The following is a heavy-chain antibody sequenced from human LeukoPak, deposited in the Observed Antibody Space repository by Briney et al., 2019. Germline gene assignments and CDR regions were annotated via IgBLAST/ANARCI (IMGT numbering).Heavy chain of an antibody. CDR2: IIPIFHTA. CDR3: ARTYYYDSSGYPVQVSDAFDI. CDR1: GGTFSSYA. J-gene: IGHJ3*02. D-gene: IGHD3-22*01. V-gene: IGHV1-69*01. Sequence: SVKVSCKASGGTFSSYAISWVRQAPGQGLEWMGAIIPIFHTADYAQKFQGRVTITADESTSTVYMELSRLRSEDTAMYYCARTYYYDSSGYPVQVSDAFDIWGQGTMVTVSS.